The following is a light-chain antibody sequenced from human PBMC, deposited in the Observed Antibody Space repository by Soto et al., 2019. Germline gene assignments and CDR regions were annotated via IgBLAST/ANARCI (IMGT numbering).Light chain of an antibody. Sequence: EIVLTQSPGTLSLSPGESSTLSGRASHIVSSNLAWYQQKPGQAPRLLIYGASTRATVIPARFSGSGSGTEFTLTISSLQCEDFAVYYCQQYNNWRPLTFGGGNKVDIK. V-gene: IGKV3-15*01. CDR3: QQYNNWRPLT. CDR2: GAS. CDR1: HIVSSN. J-gene: IGKJ4*01.